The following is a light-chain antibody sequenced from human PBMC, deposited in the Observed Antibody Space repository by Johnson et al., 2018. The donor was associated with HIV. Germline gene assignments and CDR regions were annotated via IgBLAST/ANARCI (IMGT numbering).Light chain of an antibody. Sequence: LTQPPSVSAAPGQKVTISCSGSSANIGNNYVSWYQQLPGTAPKLLISANNERPSDIPDRFSGSKSGPSATLGITGLQTGDEADYYCGAWDSSLSSYVFGTGTKVTVL. V-gene: IGLV1-51*01. CDR1: SANIGNNY. J-gene: IGLJ1*01. CDR2: ANN. CDR3: GAWDSSLSSYV.